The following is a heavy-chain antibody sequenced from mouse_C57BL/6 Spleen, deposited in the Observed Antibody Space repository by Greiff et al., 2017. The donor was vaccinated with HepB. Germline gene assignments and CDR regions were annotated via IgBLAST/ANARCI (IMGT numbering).Heavy chain of an antibody. Sequence: EVNVVESGGGLVKPGGSLKLSCAASGFTFSDYGMHWVRQAPEKGLEWVAYISSGSSTIYYADTVKGRFTISRDNAKNTLFLQMTSLRSEDTAMYYCARRGYYGSSYRCAMDYWGQGTSVTVSS. CDR1: GFTFSDYG. CDR3: ARRGYYGSSYRCAMDY. V-gene: IGHV5-17*01. J-gene: IGHJ4*01. D-gene: IGHD1-1*01. CDR2: ISSGSSTI.